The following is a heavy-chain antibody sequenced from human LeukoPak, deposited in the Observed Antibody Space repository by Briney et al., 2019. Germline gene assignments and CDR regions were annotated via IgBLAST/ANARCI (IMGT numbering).Heavy chain of an antibody. D-gene: IGHD3-22*01. CDR1: GFTFTSYA. CDR2: ISGSSGTT. V-gene: IGHV3-23*01. CDR3: AKGRGGSGYWASDY. J-gene: IGHJ4*02. Sequence: PGGSLRLSCAASGFTFTSYAMNWVRQTPGKGLDWVSGISGSSGTTYYADSVKGRFTISRDNSKNTLYLQMNSLRAEDTAVYHCAKGRGGSGYWASDYWGRATLVTVSS.